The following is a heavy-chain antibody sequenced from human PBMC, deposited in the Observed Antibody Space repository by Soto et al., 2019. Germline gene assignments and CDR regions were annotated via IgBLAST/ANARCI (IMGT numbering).Heavy chain of an antibody. Sequence: EVRLVESGGALVQPGGSLRVSCAASGFTFSSYSMNWVRQAPGKGLEWVSYISSGSRSTYYADSVKGRFTISRDNAKNSRYLEMNSLRAEDRAVYYCALDEQQVDCCGYWGQCTLVTVSS. V-gene: IGHV3-48*01. D-gene: IGHD6-13*01. CDR2: ISSGSRST. CDR3: ALDEQQVDCCGY. J-gene: IGHJ1*01. CDR1: GFTFSSYS.